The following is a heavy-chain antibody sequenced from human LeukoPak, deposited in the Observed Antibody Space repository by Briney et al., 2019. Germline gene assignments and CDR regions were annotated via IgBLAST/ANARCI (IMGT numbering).Heavy chain of an antibody. CDR3: ARDLLNHIEPYYYTDV. CDR1: GGSISSSTYY. D-gene: IGHD1-14*01. CDR2: IYYCGST. J-gene: IGHJ6*03. Sequence: SETLALTCSVSGGSISSSTYYWGWIRQPPGKGLEWIGSIYYCGSTYYNPSLKSRVTISVDTSKNQFSLKLSSVTAADTAVYYCARDLLNHIEPYYYTDVWGKGTTVTVSS. V-gene: IGHV4-39*07.